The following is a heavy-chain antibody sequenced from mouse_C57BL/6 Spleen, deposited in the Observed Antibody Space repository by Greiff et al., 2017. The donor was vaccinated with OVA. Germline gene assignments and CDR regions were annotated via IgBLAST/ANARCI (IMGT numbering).Heavy chain of an antibody. V-gene: IGHV2-6-1*01. J-gene: IGHJ4*01. D-gene: IGHD1-1*01. CDR2: IWSDGST. CDR3: ARHNYGSSLFYAMDY. CDR1: GFSLTSYG. Sequence: QVQLKESGPGLVAPSQSLSITCTVSGFSLTSYGVHWVRQPPGKGLEWLVVIWSDGSTTYNSAPKSRLSISKDNSKSQFFLKMNSLQTDDTAMYYCARHNYGSSLFYAMDYWGQGTSVTVSS.